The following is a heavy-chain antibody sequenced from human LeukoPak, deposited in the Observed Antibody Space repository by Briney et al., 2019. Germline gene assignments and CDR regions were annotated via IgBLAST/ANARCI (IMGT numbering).Heavy chain of an antibody. CDR3: ARDGDDSSGYEYYYYYMDV. J-gene: IGHJ6*03. Sequence: ASVKVSCKASGYTFTSYDINWVRQATGQGLEWMGWMSPNSGNTGYAQKFQGRVTMTRNTSISTAYMELSSLRSEDTAVYHCARDGDDSSGYEYYYYYMDVWGKGTTVTVSS. D-gene: IGHD3-22*01. V-gene: IGHV1-8*01. CDR1: GYTFTSYD. CDR2: MSPNSGNT.